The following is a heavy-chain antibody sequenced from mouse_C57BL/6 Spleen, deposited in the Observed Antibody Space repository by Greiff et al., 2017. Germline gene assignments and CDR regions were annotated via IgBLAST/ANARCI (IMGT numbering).Heavy chain of an antibody. Sequence: ESGPGILQPSQTLSLTCSFSGFSLSTFGMGVGWIRQPSGKGLEWLAHIWWDDDKYYNPALKSRLTISKDTSKNQVFLKIANVDTADTATYYWARYYYGSSYWYFDVWGTGTTVTVSS. J-gene: IGHJ1*03. CDR3: ARYYYGSSYWYFDV. V-gene: IGHV8-8*01. D-gene: IGHD1-1*01. CDR2: IWWDDDK. CDR1: GFSLSTFGMG.